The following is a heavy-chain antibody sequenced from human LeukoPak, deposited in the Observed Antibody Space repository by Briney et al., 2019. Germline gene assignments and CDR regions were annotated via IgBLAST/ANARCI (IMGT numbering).Heavy chain of an antibody. J-gene: IGHJ4*02. CDR1: GFTFSGYW. CDR3: ARGGTMTTPDFDY. V-gene: IGHV3-7*05. CDR2: IKQDGSAK. Sequence: GGSLRLSCAASGFTFSGYWMSWVRQAPGKGLEWVANIKQDGSAKYYGDSVKGRFTISRDNAKNSLYLQMDSLRADDTAVYYCARGGTMTTPDFDYWGQGTLVTVSS. D-gene: IGHD4-17*01.